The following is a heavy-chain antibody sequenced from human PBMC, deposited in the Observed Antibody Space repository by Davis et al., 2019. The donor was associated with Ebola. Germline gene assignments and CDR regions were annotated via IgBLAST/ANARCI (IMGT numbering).Heavy chain of an antibody. V-gene: IGHV1-2*02. CDR3: ARDLSGDNILCPDY. Sequence: ASVKVSCKASGYTFTGYYLHWVRQAPGQGLEWMGWINPNGGGTHYAQKFQGRVTMTRDTSISTAYMELSSLTSDDTAVYYCARDLSGDNILCPDYWGQGTLVTVSS. D-gene: IGHD1-26*01. J-gene: IGHJ4*02. CDR2: INPNGGGT. CDR1: GYTFTGYY.